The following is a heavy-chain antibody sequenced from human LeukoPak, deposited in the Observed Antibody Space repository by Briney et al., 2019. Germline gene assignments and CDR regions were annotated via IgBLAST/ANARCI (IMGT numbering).Heavy chain of an antibody. V-gene: IGHV3-66*02. Sequence: GGSLRLSCAASAFTLTSNYMSWVRQAPGKGLGWVSIIYSGGTTYYADSVKGRFTISSENSKNTLYIQMDSLRTEDTAVYYCARDREAAAGEPFDYWGQGTLVTVSS. CDR2: IYSGGTT. D-gene: IGHD6-13*01. CDR3: ARDREAAAGEPFDY. CDR1: AFTLTSNY. J-gene: IGHJ4*02.